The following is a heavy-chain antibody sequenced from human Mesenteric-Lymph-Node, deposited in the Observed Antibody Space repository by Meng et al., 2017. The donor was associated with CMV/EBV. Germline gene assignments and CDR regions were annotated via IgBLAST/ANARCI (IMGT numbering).Heavy chain of an antibody. D-gene: IGHD2/OR15-2a*01. Sequence: GESLKISCAASGFTFSSCGMNWVRQAPGKGLEWVSSISSSSSYINYADSVKGRFTISRDNAKNSLYLQMNSLRAEDTAVYYCARVIAPEDYYYGMDVWGQGTTVTV. CDR1: GFTFSSCG. V-gene: IGHV3-21*01. J-gene: IGHJ6*02. CDR2: ISSSSSYI. CDR3: ARVIAPEDYYYGMDV.